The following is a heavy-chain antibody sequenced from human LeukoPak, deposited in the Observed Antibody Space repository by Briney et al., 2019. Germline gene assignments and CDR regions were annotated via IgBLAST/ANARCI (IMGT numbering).Heavy chain of an antibody. V-gene: IGHV1-2*02. CDR2: INPNSGGT. J-gene: IGHJ4*02. CDR1: GYTFTGYY. D-gene: IGHD2/OR15-2a*01. Sequence: ASVKVSCKASGYTFTGYYMHWVRQAPGQGLEWMGWINPNSGGTNYAQKFQGRVTMTRDTSTSTVYMELSSLRSEDTAVYYCARAKNTLFDYWGQGTLVTVSS. CDR3: ARAKNTLFDY.